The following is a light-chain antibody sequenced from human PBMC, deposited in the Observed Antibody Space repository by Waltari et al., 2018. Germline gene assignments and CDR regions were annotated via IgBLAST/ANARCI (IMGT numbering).Light chain of an antibody. CDR3: SSYTTTSTRL. J-gene: IGLJ2*01. CDR1: SRDVGAYNF. V-gene: IGLV2-14*03. CDR2: DVS. Sequence: QSALTQPASVSGSPGQSSTISCTGTSRDVGAYNFVSLYQQHPGKAPKLIIYDVSYRPSGISNRFSGSKSGNTASLTISGLQTEDEADYYCSSYTTTSTRLFGGGTKLTVL.